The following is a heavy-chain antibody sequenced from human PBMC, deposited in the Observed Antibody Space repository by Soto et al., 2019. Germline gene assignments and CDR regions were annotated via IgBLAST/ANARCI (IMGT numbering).Heavy chain of an antibody. D-gene: IGHD3-3*01. V-gene: IGHV3-33*01. CDR2: IWYDGSNK. CDR3: ARDGDFWSGYYTRYYYYGMDV. J-gene: IGHJ6*02. Sequence: GGSLRLSCAASGFTFSSYGMHWVRQAPGKGLEWVAVIWYDGSNKYYADSVKGRFTISRDNSKNTLYLQMNSLRAEDTAVYYCARDGDFWSGYYTRYYYYGMDVWGHGTTVTVSS. CDR1: GFTFSSYG.